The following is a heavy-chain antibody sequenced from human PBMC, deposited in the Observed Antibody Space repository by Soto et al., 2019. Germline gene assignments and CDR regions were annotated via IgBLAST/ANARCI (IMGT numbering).Heavy chain of an antibody. Sequence: SETLSLTCTVSGGSISSNNWWSWVRQPPGKGLEWIGEIYHSGSTNYNPYLKSRVIISVDTSKNQFSLRLSSVTAADTAVYYCSRVPDRWGQGTLVTVSS. V-gene: IGHV4-4*02. CDR3: SRVPDR. D-gene: IGHD2-2*01. CDR2: IYHSGST. J-gene: IGHJ5*02. CDR1: GGSISSNNW.